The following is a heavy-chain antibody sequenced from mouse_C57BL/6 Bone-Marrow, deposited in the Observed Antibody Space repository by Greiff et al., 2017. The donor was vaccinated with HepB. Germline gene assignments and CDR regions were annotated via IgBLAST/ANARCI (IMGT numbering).Heavy chain of an antibody. J-gene: IGHJ4*01. V-gene: IGHV1-55*01. CDR1: GYTFTSYW. CDR2: IYPGSGST. Sequence: VQLQQPGAELVKPGASVKMSCKASGYTFTSYWITWVKQRPGQGLEWIGDIYPGSGSTNYNEKFKSKTTLTVDTSSSTAYMQLSSLTSEDSAVYYCARRVIYYYGSFYAMDYWGQGTSVTVSS. CDR3: ARRVIYYYGSFYAMDY. D-gene: IGHD1-1*01.